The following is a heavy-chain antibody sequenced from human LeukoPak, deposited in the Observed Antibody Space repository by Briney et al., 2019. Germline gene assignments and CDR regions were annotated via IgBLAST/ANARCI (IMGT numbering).Heavy chain of an antibody. CDR2: IKQDGGQK. J-gene: IGHJ4*02. CDR3: ARVLSGWSFDY. D-gene: IGHD6-19*01. Sequence: GGSLRLSCAASGFTFSSYWMSWVRQAPGKGLEWLANIKQDGGQKYYVDSVRGRFTISRDNAKNSLYLQMNSLRAEDTAVYYCARVLSGWSFDYWGQGTLVTVSS. CDR1: GFTFSSYW. V-gene: IGHV3-7*05.